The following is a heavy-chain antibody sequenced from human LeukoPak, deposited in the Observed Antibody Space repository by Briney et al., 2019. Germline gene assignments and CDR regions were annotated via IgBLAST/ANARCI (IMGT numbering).Heavy chain of an antibody. V-gene: IGHV3-23*01. J-gene: IGHJ4*02. CDR3: AKEYSGYDFDY. Sequence: PGGSLRLSCAASGFTFRSYAMSWVRQAPGKGLEWVAATSGSGVNSYYADSVRGRFTISRDNSQNTLYLQMDSLRAEDTALYYCAKEYSGYDFDYWGQGTLVTVSS. CDR2: TSGSGVNS. CDR1: GFTFRSYA. D-gene: IGHD5-12*01.